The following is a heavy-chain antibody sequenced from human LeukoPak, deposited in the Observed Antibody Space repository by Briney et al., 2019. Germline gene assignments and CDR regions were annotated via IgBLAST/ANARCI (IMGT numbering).Heavy chain of an antibody. Sequence: SVKVSCKASGYTFTSHGISWVRQAPGQGLEWMGWISAYNGNTNYAQKLQGRVTMTTDTSTSTAYMELRSLRSDDTAVYYCAREGKDIVVVPAAIKGTDFDYWGQGTLVTVSS. D-gene: IGHD2-2*01. CDR1: GYTFTSHG. J-gene: IGHJ4*02. V-gene: IGHV1-18*01. CDR3: AREGKDIVVVPAAIKGTDFDY. CDR2: ISAYNGNT.